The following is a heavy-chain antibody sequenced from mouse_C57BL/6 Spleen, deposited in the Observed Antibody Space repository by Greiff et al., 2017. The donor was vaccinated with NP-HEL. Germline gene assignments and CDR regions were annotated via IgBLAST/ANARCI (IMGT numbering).Heavy chain of an antibody. J-gene: IGHJ2*01. CDR1: GFTFSDYG. CDR2: ISSGSSTI. V-gene: IGHV5-17*01. CDR3: ARHYFDY. Sequence: EVKLVESGGGLVKPGGSLKLSCAASGFTFSDYGMHWVRPAPEKGLEWVAYISSGSSTIYYADTVKGRFTISRDNAKNTLFLQMTSLRSEDTAMYYCARHYFDYWGQGTTLTVSS.